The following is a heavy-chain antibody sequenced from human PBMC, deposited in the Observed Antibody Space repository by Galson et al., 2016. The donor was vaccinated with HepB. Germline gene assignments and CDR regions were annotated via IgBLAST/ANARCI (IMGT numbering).Heavy chain of an antibody. J-gene: IGHJ4*02. Sequence: SLRLSCAASGFSVSNFYMAWVRQAPGKGLEWISFIYDGDKTFHTDSVKGRFTISRDSSKNTLYLQMNSLRAEDTAIYYCARDNWGSLDYWGQGTLVTVSS. V-gene: IGHV3-66*01. CDR2: IYDGDKT. CDR1: GFSVSNFY. D-gene: IGHD7-27*01. CDR3: ARDNWGSLDY.